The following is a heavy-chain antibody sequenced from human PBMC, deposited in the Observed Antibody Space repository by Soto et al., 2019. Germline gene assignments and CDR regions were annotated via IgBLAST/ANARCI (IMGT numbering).Heavy chain of an antibody. CDR1: GFSFTTDGMG. CDR2: IYWDDDK. D-gene: IGHD6-13*01. V-gene: IGHV2-5*02. Sequence: QITLKESGPPLVKPTQTLTLTCTFSGFSFTTDGMGVGWIRQPPGKALEWLALIYWDDDKRYSPSLKSRLTITKDASRNQVVLTLTNMDPADTATYYCAHLSWAASGTRYYFDYWGQGTLVTVSS. J-gene: IGHJ4*02. CDR3: AHLSWAASGTRYYFDY.